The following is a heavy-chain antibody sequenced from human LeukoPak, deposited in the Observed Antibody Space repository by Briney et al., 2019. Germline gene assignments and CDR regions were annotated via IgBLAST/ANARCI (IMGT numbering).Heavy chain of an antibody. V-gene: IGHV4-31*03. CDR3: ARTTKLTAFDF. Sequence: SQTLSLTCTVSGGSISSGGYYWSWIRQHPGRGLEWIGYTYYSGSTYYNPSLKSRVTISVDTSKNQFSLKLSSVTAADTAVYYCARTTKLTAFDFWGQGTLVTASS. CDR2: TYYSGST. D-gene: IGHD7-27*01. CDR1: GGSISSGGYY. J-gene: IGHJ4*02.